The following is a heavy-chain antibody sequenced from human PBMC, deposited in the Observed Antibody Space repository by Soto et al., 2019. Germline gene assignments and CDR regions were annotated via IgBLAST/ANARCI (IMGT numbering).Heavy chain of an antibody. CDR1: GYAFTTYG. V-gene: IGHV1-18*01. D-gene: IGHD1-1*01. CDR2: IRAHNGNT. J-gene: IGHJ4*02. CDR3: ARGRYAEY. Sequence: QVHLVQSGAAVKKPGASVKVSCKGSGYAFTTYGITWVRQAPGQGLEWMGWIRAHNGNTNYAQKLQGRVTVTRATPTSTAYMELGSLRSADTAVYSCARGRYAEYWGQGALVTVSS.